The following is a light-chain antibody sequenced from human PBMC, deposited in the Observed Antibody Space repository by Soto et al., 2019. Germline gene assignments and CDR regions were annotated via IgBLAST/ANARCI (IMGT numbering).Light chain of an antibody. J-gene: IGLJ2*01. CDR3: CSYAGSGVV. CDR1: SSDVGSYNL. V-gene: IGLV2-23*02. CDR2: EVS. Sequence: QSALTQPASVSGSPGQSITISCTGTSSDVGSYNLVSWYQQHPGKAPKLMIYEVSKRLSGVSNRFSGSKSGNTASLTISGLQAEDEADYYCCSYAGSGVVFGGGTKLTVL.